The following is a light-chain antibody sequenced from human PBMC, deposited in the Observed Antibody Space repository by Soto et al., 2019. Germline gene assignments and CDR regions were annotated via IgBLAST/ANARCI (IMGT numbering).Light chain of an antibody. CDR1: QSVSSSY. J-gene: IGKJ2*01. Sequence: EMVLTQSPGTLSLSPGERATLSCRASQSVSSSYLAWYQQKPGQAPRLLIYGASSRATGMPDRFSGSGSGTEFTLTISRLEPEDFAVYYCQQYGSSPSYTFGRGTKLEIK. V-gene: IGKV3-20*01. CDR2: GAS. CDR3: QQYGSSPSYT.